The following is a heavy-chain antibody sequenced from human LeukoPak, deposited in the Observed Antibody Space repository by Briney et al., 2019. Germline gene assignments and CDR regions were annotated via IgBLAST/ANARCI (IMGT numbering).Heavy chain of an antibody. CDR2: IYYSGST. V-gene: IGHV4-38-2*02. Sequence: SETLSLTCTVSGYSISSGYYWGWIRQPPGKGLEWIGSIYYSGSTYYNPSLKSRVTISVDTSKNQFSLKLSSVTAADTAVYYCARDYGSGSSPDYWGQETLVTVSS. CDR3: ARDYGSGSSPDY. CDR1: GYSISSGYY. J-gene: IGHJ4*02. D-gene: IGHD3-10*01.